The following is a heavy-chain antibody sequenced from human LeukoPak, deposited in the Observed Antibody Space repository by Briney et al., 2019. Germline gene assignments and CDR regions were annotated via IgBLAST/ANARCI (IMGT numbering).Heavy chain of an antibody. CDR2: ISSSSSYI. D-gene: IGHD5-24*01. CDR3: TRDVNLNFFDV. J-gene: IGHJ2*01. CDR1: GFTFSSYS. Sequence: GSLRLSCAASGFTFSSYSMNWVRQAPGKGLEWVSSISSSSSYIYYADSVKGRFTISRDNAKNSLYLQMNSLRAEDTAVYYCTRDVNLNFFDVWGRGTRVIVSS. V-gene: IGHV3-21*01.